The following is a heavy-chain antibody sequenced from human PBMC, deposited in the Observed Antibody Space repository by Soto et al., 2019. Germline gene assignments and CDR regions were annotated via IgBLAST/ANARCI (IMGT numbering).Heavy chain of an antibody. D-gene: IGHD3-22*01. CDR1: GGSISSGCYY. V-gene: IGHV4-31*03. J-gene: IGHJ4*02. Sequence: SETLSLTCTVSGGSISSGCYYWSWIRQHPGKGLEWIGYIYYSGSTYYNPSLKSRVTISVDTSKNQFSLKLSSVTAADTAVYYCARGSYDSSGPYYFDYWGQGTLVTVSS. CDR2: IYYSGST. CDR3: ARGSYDSSGPYYFDY.